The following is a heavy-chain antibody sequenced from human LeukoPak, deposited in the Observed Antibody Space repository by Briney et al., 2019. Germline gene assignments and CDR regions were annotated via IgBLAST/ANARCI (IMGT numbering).Heavy chain of an antibody. CDR2: IIPIFGTA. D-gene: IGHD3-22*01. CDR1: GGTFSSYA. J-gene: IGHJ4*02. Sequence: SVKVSCKASGGTFSSYAISWVRQAPGQGLEWMGGIIPIFGTANYAQKFQGRVTITADESTSTAYMELSSLRSEDTAVYYCASEAAHYDSSGPPGYWGQGTLVTVSS. CDR3: ASEAAHYDSSGPPGY. V-gene: IGHV1-69*01.